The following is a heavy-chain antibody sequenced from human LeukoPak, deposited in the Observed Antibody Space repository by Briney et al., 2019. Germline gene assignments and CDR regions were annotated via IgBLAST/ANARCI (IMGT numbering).Heavy chain of an antibody. D-gene: IGHD2-15*01. CDR2: IKLDGSDK. V-gene: IGHV3-7*01. J-gene: IGHJ4*02. CDR3: ARGGTIPSDY. CDR1: GFTVSSYW. Sequence: PGGSLRLSCAASGFTVSSYWMTWVRQAPGKGLEWVANIKLDGSDKYYVDSVKGRFTISRDNAKNSLYLQMNSLSAEDTAVYYCARGGTIPSDYWGRGTLVTVSS.